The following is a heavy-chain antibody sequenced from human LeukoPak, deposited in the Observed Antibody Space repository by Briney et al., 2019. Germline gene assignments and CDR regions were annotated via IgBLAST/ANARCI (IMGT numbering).Heavy chain of an antibody. CDR3: ASIAVAGTGDYYYMDV. Sequence: GGSLILSCAASGFTFSSYEMNWVRQAPGKGLEWVSYISSSGSTIYYADSVKGRFTISRDNAKNSLYLQMNSLRAEDTAVYYCASIAVAGTGDYYYMDVWGKGTTVTVSS. CDR2: ISSSGSTI. J-gene: IGHJ6*03. D-gene: IGHD6-19*01. V-gene: IGHV3-48*03. CDR1: GFTFSSYE.